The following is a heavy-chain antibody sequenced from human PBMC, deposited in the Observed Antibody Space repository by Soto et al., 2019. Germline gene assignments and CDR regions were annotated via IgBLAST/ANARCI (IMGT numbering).Heavy chain of an antibody. V-gene: IGHV1-18*01. J-gene: IGHJ4*02. CDR1: GYTFSSYA. CDR2: IITYNGNT. Sequence: ASVKVSCKASGYTFSSYAISWVRQAPGQGLEWMGWIITYNGNTNYAQKLQGRVTMTTDTSTTTAYMDLRSLRSDDTAVYYCARTGPPVDYRGQGTLVTVSS. CDR3: ARTGPPVDY.